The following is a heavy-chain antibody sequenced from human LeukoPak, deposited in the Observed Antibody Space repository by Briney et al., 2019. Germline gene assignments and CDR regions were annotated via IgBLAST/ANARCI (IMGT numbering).Heavy chain of an antibody. D-gene: IGHD6-6*01. Sequence: GGSLRLSCAASGFTFSRHWMHWVRQSPGKGLVWVSRSNADVSITGYADSVKGRFTISRDNAKNTLYLQMNSLRVEDTAVYYCARGSSATGDYTMDVWGQGTPVTVSS. CDR1: GFTFSRHW. J-gene: IGHJ6*02. CDR3: ARGSSATGDYTMDV. V-gene: IGHV3-74*01. CDR2: SNADVSIT.